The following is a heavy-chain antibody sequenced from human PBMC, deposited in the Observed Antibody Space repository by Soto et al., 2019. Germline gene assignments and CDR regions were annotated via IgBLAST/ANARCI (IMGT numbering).Heavy chain of an antibody. D-gene: IGHD2-21*02. CDR3: ARDQPGRTYCGGDCYGYFDY. J-gene: IGHJ4*02. V-gene: IGHV1-3*01. CDR2: INAGNGNT. Sequence: ASVKVSCKASGYTFTSYAMHWVRQAPGQRLEWMGWINAGNGNTKYSQKFQGRVTITRDTSASTAYMELSSLRSEDTAVYYCARDQPGRTYCGGDCYGYFDYWGQGTLVTVSS. CDR1: GYTFTSYA.